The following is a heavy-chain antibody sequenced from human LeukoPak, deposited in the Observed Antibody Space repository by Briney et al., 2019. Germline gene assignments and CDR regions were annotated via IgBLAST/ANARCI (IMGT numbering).Heavy chain of an antibody. D-gene: IGHD3-22*01. V-gene: IGHV3-23*01. J-gene: IGHJ4*02. CDR3: AIRFASGYYPWAY. Sequence: GGSLRLSCAASGFTFSSYSMNWVRQAPGKGLEWVSAISGSGGSTYYADSVKGRFTISRDNSKNTLYLQMNSLRAEDTAVYYCAIRFASGYYPWAYWGQGTLVTVSS. CDR1: GFTFSSYS. CDR2: ISGSGGST.